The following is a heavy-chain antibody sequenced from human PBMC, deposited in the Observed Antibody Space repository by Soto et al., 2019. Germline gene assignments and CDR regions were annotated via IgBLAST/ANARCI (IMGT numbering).Heavy chain of an antibody. J-gene: IGHJ4*02. CDR3: ARAYDDFWSGSFY. V-gene: IGHV1-3*01. D-gene: IGHD3-3*01. CDR1: GYTFTSYA. Sequence: QVQLVQSGAEVKKPGASVKVSCKASGYTFTSYAMHWVRQAPGQRLEWMGWINAGNGNTKYSQKFQGRVTITRHTSASTAYMELSSLRSENPAVYYCARAYDDFWSGSFYGGQGTLVTVSS. CDR2: INAGNGNT.